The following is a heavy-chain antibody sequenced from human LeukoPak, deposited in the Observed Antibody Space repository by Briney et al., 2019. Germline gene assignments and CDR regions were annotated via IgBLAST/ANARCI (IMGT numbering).Heavy chain of an antibody. CDR2: MNPNSGNT. D-gene: IGHD3-3*01. J-gene: IGHJ4*02. Sequence: ASVKVSCKASGYTFTSYDINWVRQATGQGLEWMGWMNPNSGNTGYAQKFQGRVTMTRNTSISTAYMELSSLRSDDTAVYYCARWKWTYYDFWSGYDTDYWGQGTLVTVSS. CDR1: GYTFTSYD. CDR3: ARWKWTYYDFWSGYDTDY. V-gene: IGHV1-8*01.